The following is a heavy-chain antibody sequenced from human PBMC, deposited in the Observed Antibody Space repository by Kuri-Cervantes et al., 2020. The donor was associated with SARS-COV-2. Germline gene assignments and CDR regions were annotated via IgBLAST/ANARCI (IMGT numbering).Heavy chain of an antibody. CDR3: ASRGTTVPAGNY. D-gene: IGHD4-17*01. CDR1: GHTLTNYW. CDR2: IYPGDSDT. J-gene: IGHJ4*02. Sequence: KVSCKASGHTLTNYWIGWVRRMPGKGLEWVGIIYPGDSDTRYSPSFQGQVTLSADKSITTAYLQWSSLKASDTAIYYCASRGTTVPAGNYWGQGTLVTVSS. V-gene: IGHV5-51*01.